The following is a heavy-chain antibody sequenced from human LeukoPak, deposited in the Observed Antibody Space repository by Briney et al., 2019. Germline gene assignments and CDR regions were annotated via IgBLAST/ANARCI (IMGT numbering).Heavy chain of an antibody. J-gene: IGHJ6*03. Sequence: ASVKVSCKASGYTFTSYDINWVRQATGQGLEWMGWMNPNSGNTGYAQKFQGRVTMTRNTSISTAYMELSSLRSEDTAVYYCARTVQGYSFGAESYYYYFMDVWGKGATVTVSS. CDR2: MNPNSGNT. CDR3: ARTVQGYSFGAESYYYYFMDV. CDR1: GYTFTSYD. V-gene: IGHV1-8*01. D-gene: IGHD5-18*01.